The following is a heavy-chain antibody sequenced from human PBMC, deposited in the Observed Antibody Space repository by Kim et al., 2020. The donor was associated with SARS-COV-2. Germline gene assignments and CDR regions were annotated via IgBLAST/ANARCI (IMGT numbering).Heavy chain of an antibody. D-gene: IGHD5-18*01. J-gene: IGHJ4*02. CDR3: VRDPGQLGLPGYFDY. CDR2: ISFDGSNK. CDR1: GFTFSSYT. V-gene: IGHV3-30*04. Sequence: GGSLRLSCAASGFTFSSYTLHWVRQAPGKGLEWVAVISFDGSNKYYADSVKGRFTISRDNAKNTLFLKMNSLRASDTAVYYCVRDPGQLGLPGYFDYWGQGTLVPVAS.